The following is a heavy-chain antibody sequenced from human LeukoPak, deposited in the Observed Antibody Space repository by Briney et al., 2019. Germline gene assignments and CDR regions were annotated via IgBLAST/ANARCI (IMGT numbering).Heavy chain of an antibody. CDR1: GYSISSGYY. D-gene: IGHD3-10*01. CDR2: IYHSGST. J-gene: IGHJ4*02. Sequence: SETLSLTCTVSGYSISSGYYWGWIRQPPGKGLEWIGSIYHSGSTYYNPSLKSRVTISIHPSKNQFSLRLGSVTAADTAVYYCATMMYGSGNYYNSDYWGQGTLVTVSS. V-gene: IGHV4-38-2*02. CDR3: ATMMYGSGNYYNSDY.